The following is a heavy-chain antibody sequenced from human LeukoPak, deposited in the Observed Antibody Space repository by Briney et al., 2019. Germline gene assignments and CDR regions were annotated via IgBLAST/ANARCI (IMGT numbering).Heavy chain of an antibody. D-gene: IGHD4-23*01. CDR2: INHSGST. V-gene: IGHV4-34*01. J-gene: IGHJ4*02. CDR1: GGSISSYY. CDR3: ARAHGGMTR. Sequence: SETLSLTCTVSGGSISSYYWSWIRQPPGKGLEWIGEINHSGSTNYNPSLKSRVTISVDTSKNQFSLKLSSVTAADTAVYYCARAHGGMTRWGQGTLVTASS.